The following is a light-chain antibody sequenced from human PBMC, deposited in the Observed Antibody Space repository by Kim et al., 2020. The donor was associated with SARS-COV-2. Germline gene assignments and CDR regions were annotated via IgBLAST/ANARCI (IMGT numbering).Light chain of an antibody. Sequence: PGERVTLSCRASQSVSSSYLNWYQQKPGQAPRLLIYGASSRATGIPARFSGSGSGTDFTLTISSLQPEDFAVYYCQQDYNLLTFGGGTKVDI. V-gene: IGKV3D-7*01. J-gene: IGKJ4*01. CDR3: QQDYNLLT. CDR2: GAS. CDR1: QSVSSSY.